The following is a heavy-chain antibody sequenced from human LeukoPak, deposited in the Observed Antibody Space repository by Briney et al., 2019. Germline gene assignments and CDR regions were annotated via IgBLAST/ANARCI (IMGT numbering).Heavy chain of an antibody. Sequence: GGSLRLSCAASGFTFSGYAMSWVRQAPGKGLEWVSAISGSGDSTYFADSVKGRFTISRDNAKKSLYLQMNSLRAEDTAVYYCARGTLWFPIDYWGQGILVTVSS. CDR1: GFTFSGYA. CDR2: ISGSGDST. V-gene: IGHV3-23*01. CDR3: ARGTLWFPIDY. J-gene: IGHJ4*02. D-gene: IGHD3-10*01.